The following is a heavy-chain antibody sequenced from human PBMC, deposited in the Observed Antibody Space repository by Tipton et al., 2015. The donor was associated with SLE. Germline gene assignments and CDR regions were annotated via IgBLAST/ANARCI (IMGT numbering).Heavy chain of an antibody. J-gene: IGHJ5*02. V-gene: IGHV4-34*01. Sequence: TLSLTCAVYGGSFSGYCWSWIRQPPGKGLEWIGEINHSGSTNYNPSLKSRVTISVDTSKNQFSLKLSSVTAADTAVYYCARKPLDTVTTGWFDPWGQGTLVTVSS. CDR1: GGSFSGYC. CDR3: ARKPLDTVTTGWFDP. CDR2: INHSGST. D-gene: IGHD4-11*01.